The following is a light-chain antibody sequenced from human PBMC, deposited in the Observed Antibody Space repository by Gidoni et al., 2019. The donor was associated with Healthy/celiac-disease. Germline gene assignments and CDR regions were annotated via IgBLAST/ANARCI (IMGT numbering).Light chain of an antibody. Sequence: QSVLTQPPSASGTLGQRVTIACSGSSSNIGRDIVAWSQHLPGAAPRLLIYNNDRRPSGVPERFSGSKSGTSASLAISGLQSEDEADYYCAAWDGSMDGWVFGGGTKLAV. V-gene: IGLV1-44*01. CDR2: NND. J-gene: IGLJ3*02. CDR3: AAWDGSMDGWV. CDR1: SSNIGRDI.